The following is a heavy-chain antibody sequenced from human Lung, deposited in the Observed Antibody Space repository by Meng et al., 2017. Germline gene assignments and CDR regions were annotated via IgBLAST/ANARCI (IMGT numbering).Heavy chain of an antibody. CDR1: GYTFTGYS. CDR3: ATGSGNKNIRFDY. J-gene: IGHJ4*02. CDR2: INPNIGGT. V-gene: IGHV1-2*06. Sequence: QVQLVQSGAEVKEPGASVKVSCKASGYTFTGYSMHWVRQAPGQGLEWMGRINPNIGGTNYAQKFQGRVIMTRDTSISTAYMELSRLRSDDTAVYYYATGSGNKNIRFDYWGQGTLVTVSS. D-gene: IGHD3-10*01.